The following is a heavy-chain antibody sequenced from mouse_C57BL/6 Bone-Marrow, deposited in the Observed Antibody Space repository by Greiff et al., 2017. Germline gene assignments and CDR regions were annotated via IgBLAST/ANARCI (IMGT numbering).Heavy chain of an antibody. CDR3: TRDLLSTTRVAPFAY. CDR2: ISDGGSYT. Sequence: EVKLVESGGGLVKPGGSLKLSCAASGFTFSSYAMSWVRQTPEKRLEWVATISDGGSYTYYPDNVKGRFTISRDNTKNNLYLQRSLLKSEDTAMDDFTRDLLSTTRVAPFAYWGQGTLVTVSA. CDR1: GFTFSSYA. J-gene: IGHJ3*01. V-gene: IGHV5-4*01. D-gene: IGHD1-1*01.